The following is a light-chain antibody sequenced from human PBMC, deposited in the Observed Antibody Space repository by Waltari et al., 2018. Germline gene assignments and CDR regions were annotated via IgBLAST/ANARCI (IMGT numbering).Light chain of an antibody. V-gene: IGLV4-69*01. Sequence: QLVVTQSPSASASLGASVKLTCTLSSGHGSYAIAWHQQQPEKGPRFLLRVNSDGSHNKGDGIPGRFSGSSSWAERYLIISGLQSEDEAGYYCQTWDTDIVVFGGGTKLTV. CDR1: SGHGSYA. CDR3: QTWDTDIVV. CDR2: VNSDGSH. J-gene: IGLJ2*01.